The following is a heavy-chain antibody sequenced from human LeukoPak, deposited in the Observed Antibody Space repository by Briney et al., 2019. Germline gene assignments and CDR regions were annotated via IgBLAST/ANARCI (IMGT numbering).Heavy chain of an antibody. J-gene: IGHJ4*02. Sequence: PSETLSLTCAVYGGSFNSYYWNWIRQPPGKGLEWIGEINHSGTTNYNPSLKSRVTISVDTSKNQISLKLSSVTAADTAVYHCARGRGWSGHYQSWGQGTLVTVSS. CDR3: ARGRGWSGHYQS. D-gene: IGHD3-3*01. V-gene: IGHV4-34*01. CDR2: INHSGTT. CDR1: GGSFNSYY.